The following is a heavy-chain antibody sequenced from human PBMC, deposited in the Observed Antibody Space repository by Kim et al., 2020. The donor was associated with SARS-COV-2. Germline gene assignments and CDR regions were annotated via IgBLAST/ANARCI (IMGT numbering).Heavy chain of an antibody. CDR2: INHDGSQK. V-gene: IGHV3-7*04. CDR3: ARGRGAEY. Sequence: GGSLRLSCAASGFTFGGNYMTWVRQAAGKGLEWVSCINHDGSQKYYVDSARGRFTISRDNAKNSVYLQMNILRGEDTAIYYLARGRGAEYCGQVTLVIVS. CDR1: GFTFGGNY. J-gene: IGHJ4*02.